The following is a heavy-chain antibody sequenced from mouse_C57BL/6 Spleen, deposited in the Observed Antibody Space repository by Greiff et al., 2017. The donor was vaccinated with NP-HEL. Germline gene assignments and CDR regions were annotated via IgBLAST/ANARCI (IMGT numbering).Heavy chain of an antibody. J-gene: IGHJ2*01. CDR1: GFTFSSYA. CDR2: ISDGGSYT. CDR3: ARVPTAQAGRFDY. Sequence: EVQLVESGGGLVKPGGSLKLSCAASGFTFSSYAMSWVRQTPEKRLEWVATISDGGSYTYYPDNVKGRFTISRDNAKNNLYLQMSHLKSEDTAMYYCARVPTAQAGRFDYWGQGTTLTVSS. D-gene: IGHD3-2*02. V-gene: IGHV5-4*01.